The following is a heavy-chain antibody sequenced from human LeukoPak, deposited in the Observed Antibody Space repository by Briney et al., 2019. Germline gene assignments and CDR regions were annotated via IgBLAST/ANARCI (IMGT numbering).Heavy chain of an antibody. CDR2: IYYSGST. J-gene: IGHJ6*03. CDR1: GGSISSYY. D-gene: IGHD6-6*01. CDR3: ARVGYSCSPVGGYYYYYMDV. V-gene: IGHV4-59*01. Sequence: SETLSLTCTVSGGSISSYYWSWIRQPPGKGLEWIGYIYYSGSTNYNPSLKSRVTISVDTSKNQFSLKLSSVTAADTAVYYCARVGYSCSPVGGYYYYYMDVWGKGTTVTVSS.